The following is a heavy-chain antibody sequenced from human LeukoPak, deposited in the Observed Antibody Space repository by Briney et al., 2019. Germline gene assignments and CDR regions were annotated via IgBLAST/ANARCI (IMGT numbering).Heavy chain of an antibody. V-gene: IGHV1-18*01. CDR1: GYTFASYG. CDR3: ARDRRFDDIWSGFRDF. J-gene: IGHJ4*02. Sequence: ASVKVSCKASGYTFASYGISWVRQAPGQGLEWMGWISAYSGNTNFAQKLQGRVTVTTDTSTSTAYLELRSLISDDTAVYYCARDRRFDDIWSGFRDFWGQGTLVTVSS. D-gene: IGHD3-3*01. CDR2: ISAYSGNT.